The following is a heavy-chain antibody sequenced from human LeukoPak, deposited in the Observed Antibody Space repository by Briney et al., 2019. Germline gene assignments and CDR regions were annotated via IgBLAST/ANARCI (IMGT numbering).Heavy chain of an antibody. CDR2: IYYSGST. CDR3: ARADCSSTSCYSVHAFDI. D-gene: IGHD2-2*01. V-gene: IGHV4-59*12. Sequence: SETLSLTCTVSGGSISSYYWSWIRQPAGKGLEWIGYIYYSGSTYYNPSLKSRVTISVDTSKNQFSLKLSSVTAADTAVYYCARADCSSTSCYSVHAFDIWGQGTMVTVSS. J-gene: IGHJ3*02. CDR1: GGSISSYY.